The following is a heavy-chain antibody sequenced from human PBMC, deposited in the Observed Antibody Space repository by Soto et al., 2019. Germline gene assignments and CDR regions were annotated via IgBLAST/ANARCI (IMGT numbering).Heavy chain of an antibody. Sequence: QVQLQESGPGLVNPSETLSLTCTVSGGSISSYYWSWIRQPPGKRLEWIAYMYYRGSTDYSPSLKSRVTILIVTSKNQVSLKLRSVTSAVTAVYYRAGSPTSGWFDYRGQGTVVTVSS. CDR1: GGSISSYY. V-gene: IGHV4-59*08. CDR3: AGSPTSGWFDY. D-gene: IGHD6-19*01. CDR2: MYYRGST. J-gene: IGHJ5*01.